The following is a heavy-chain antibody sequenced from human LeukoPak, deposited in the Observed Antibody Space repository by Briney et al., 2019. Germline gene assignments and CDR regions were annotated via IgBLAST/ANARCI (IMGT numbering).Heavy chain of an antibody. J-gene: IGHJ4*02. V-gene: IGHV3-9*01. CDR3: AKDIWGCSPDGYNRFDY. CDR2: CWNSGAI. D-gene: IGHD5-24*01. Sequence: CWNSGAIGYADSVKGRFTISRDNAKNSLFLQMNSLRPEDTALYYCAKDIWGCSPDGYNRFDYWGQGTLVTVSS.